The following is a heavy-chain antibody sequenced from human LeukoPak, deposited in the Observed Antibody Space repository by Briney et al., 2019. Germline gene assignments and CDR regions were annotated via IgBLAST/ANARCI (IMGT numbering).Heavy chain of an antibody. V-gene: IGHV1-2*06. CDR2: INPGSGDT. CDR3: ARDLSSTPNWELDH. D-gene: IGHD7-27*01. Sequence: ASVKVSCKASGYTFSGYFMHWVRQAPGQGLEWMGRINPGSGDTEFAQEFQGRVTMTRDTSISTAYMEVSGLTFDDTAIYYCARDLSSTPNWELDHWGQGTLVTVSS. J-gene: IGHJ5*02. CDR1: GYTFSGYF.